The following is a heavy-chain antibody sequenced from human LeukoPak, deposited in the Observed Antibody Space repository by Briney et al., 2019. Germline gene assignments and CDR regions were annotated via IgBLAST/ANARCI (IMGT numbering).Heavy chain of an antibody. CDR2: ISTSGTSK. CDR3: ARDPTNRLLWFGELYYGMDV. V-gene: IGHV3-11*01. CDR1: GFTFSDYY. D-gene: IGHD3-10*01. Sequence: GGSLRLSCAASGFTFSDYYMSWIRQAPGKGLEWVSYISTSGTSKYSADSVRGRFTISRDNAKNSLYLQMNSLRAEDTAVYYCARDPTNRLLWFGELYYGMDVWGQGTTVTVSS. J-gene: IGHJ6*02.